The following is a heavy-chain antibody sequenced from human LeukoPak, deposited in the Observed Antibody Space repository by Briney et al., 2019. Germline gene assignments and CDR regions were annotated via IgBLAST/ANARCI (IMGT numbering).Heavy chain of an antibody. CDR3: ASITNPYVP. CDR2: IYYSGST. Sequence: SETLSLTCTVSGGSISSYCWSWIRHPPGKGLEWIGYIYYSGSTNYNPSLKSRVTISVDTSKNQFSLKLSSVTAAATAVYYCASITNPYVPWGQGTLVTVSS. J-gene: IGHJ5*02. D-gene: IGHD3-10*01. CDR1: GGSISSYC. V-gene: IGHV4-59*01.